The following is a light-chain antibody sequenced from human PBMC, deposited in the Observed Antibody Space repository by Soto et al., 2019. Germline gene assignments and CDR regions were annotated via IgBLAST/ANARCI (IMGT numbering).Light chain of an antibody. CDR1: SSNIGAGYD. V-gene: IGLV1-40*01. CDR2: GNS. Sequence: QSALTQPPSVSGAPGQRVTISCTGSSSNIGAGYDVHWYQQLPGTVPKLLIYGNSNRPSGVPDRFSGSKSGTSASLAITGLQAEDEADYYCQSYDSSLSGLYVFGTGTRSPS. CDR3: QSYDSSLSGLYV. J-gene: IGLJ1*01.